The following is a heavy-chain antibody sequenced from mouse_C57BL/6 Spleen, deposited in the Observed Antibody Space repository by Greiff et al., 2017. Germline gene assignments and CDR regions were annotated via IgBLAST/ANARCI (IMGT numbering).Heavy chain of an antibody. CDR3: ARRRVGFYFDY. V-gene: IGHV1-26*01. Sequence: VQLKESGPELVKPGASVKISCKASGYTFTDYYMNWVKQSPGKGLEWIGDINPNNGGTSYNQKFKGKATLTVDKSSSTAYMELRSLTSEDSAVYYCARRRVGFYFDYWGQGTTLTVSS. CDR2: INPNNGGT. J-gene: IGHJ2*01. CDR1: GYTFTDYY. D-gene: IGHD1-1*01.